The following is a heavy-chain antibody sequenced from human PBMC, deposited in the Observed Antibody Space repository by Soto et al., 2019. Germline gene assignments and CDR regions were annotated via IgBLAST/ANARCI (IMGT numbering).Heavy chain of an antibody. CDR2: ISSSGSTI. J-gene: IGHJ4*02. CDR3: ARGYSGYDSGGY. V-gene: IGHV3-48*03. Sequence: GSLRLYCAASGFTFISYEMNWVRQAPGKGLEWVSYISSSGSTIYYADSVKGRFTISRDNAKNSLYLQMNSLRAEDTAVYYCARGYSGYDSGGYWGQGPLVTVSS. D-gene: IGHD5-12*01. CDR1: GFTFISYE.